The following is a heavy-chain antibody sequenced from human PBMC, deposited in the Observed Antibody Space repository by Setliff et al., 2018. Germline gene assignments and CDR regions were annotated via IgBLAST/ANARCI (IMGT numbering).Heavy chain of an antibody. V-gene: IGHV4-59*04. CDR3: ASPRRDDLDSPFDPFDI. Sequence: TSETLSLTCTVYGGSFSDYYWGWIRQPPGKGLEWIATIYHKGRTYFNPSLQSRATMSLDRSKNQFSLRLTSVTASDTAVYYCASPRRDDLDSPFDPFDIWGHGTRVTVSS. CDR2: IYHKGRT. J-gene: IGHJ3*02. D-gene: IGHD3-3*01. CDR1: GGSFSDYY.